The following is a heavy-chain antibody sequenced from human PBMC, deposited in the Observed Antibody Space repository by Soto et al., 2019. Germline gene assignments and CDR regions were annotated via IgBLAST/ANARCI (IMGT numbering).Heavy chain of an antibody. CDR3: AREPPMWHHWDDAFDI. D-gene: IGHD7-27*01. V-gene: IGHV3-11*01. Sequence: QVQLVESGGGLVKPGGSLRLSCAASGFTFSDYYMSWIRQAPGKGLEWVSYISSSGSTIYYADSGKGRFTISRDNAKNSLYLQMNSLRAEDTAVYYCAREPPMWHHWDDAFDIWGQGTMVTVSS. J-gene: IGHJ3*02. CDR2: ISSSGSTI. CDR1: GFTFSDYY.